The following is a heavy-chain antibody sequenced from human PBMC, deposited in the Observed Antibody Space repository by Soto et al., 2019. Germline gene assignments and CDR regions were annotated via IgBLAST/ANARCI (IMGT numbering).Heavy chain of an antibody. J-gene: IGHJ4*02. Sequence: GASVKVSCKASGGTFSRYTISWVRQAPGQGLEWMGGITPMFGTANYAQKFQGRVTIAADESTSTAYMELSSQRSEDTAVYYCARQFDYESSGYYYAYWGQGTVVTVS. D-gene: IGHD3-22*01. CDR2: ITPMFGTA. V-gene: IGHV1-69*13. CDR1: GGTFSRYT. CDR3: ARQFDYESSGYYYAY.